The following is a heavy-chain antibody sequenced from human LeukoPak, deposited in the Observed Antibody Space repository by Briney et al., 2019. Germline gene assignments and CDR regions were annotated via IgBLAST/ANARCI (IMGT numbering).Heavy chain of an antibody. D-gene: IGHD6-19*01. CDR1: GFTFSSYA. Sequence: PGGSLRLSCAASGFTFSSYAMSWVRQAPGKGLEWVSAISGSGGSTYYADSVKGRFTISRDNAKNSLYLQMNSLRAEDTAVYYCARDVDAVAGTFDYYYYGMDVWGQGTTVTVSS. V-gene: IGHV3-23*01. CDR2: ISGSGGST. CDR3: ARDVDAVAGTFDYYYYGMDV. J-gene: IGHJ6*02.